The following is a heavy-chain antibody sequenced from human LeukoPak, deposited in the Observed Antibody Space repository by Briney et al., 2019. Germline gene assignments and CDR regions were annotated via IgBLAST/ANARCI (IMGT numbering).Heavy chain of an antibody. CDR3: ANLGIAAFDY. D-gene: IGHD6-13*01. CDR1: GFTFSNYA. V-gene: IGHV3-30-3*01. CDR2: ISFDGNNK. Sequence: GGSLRLSCEASGFTFSNYAMHWVRQAPGKEQQWVAVISFDGNNKKYAGSVNGRFTISRDDSKNTLYLQMNSLRAEDTAVYYCANLGIAAFDYWGQGTLVTVSS. J-gene: IGHJ4*02.